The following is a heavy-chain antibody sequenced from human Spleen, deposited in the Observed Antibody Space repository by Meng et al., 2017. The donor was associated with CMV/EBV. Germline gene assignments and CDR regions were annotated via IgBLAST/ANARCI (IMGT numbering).Heavy chain of an antibody. Sequence: GGSLRLSCAASGFTFSSYGMDGVRQAPDKGLEWVAVISYDGSNKYYADSVKGRFTISRDNSKNTLYLQMNSLRAEDTAVYYCAKGRDYYYYYGMDVWGQGTTVTVSS. CDR1: GFTFSSYG. CDR2: ISYDGSNK. V-gene: IGHV3-33*06. J-gene: IGHJ6*02. CDR3: AKGRDYYYYYGMDV.